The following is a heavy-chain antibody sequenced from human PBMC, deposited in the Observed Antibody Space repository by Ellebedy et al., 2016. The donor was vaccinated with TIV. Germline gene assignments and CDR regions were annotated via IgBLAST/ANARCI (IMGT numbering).Heavy chain of an antibody. J-gene: IGHJ5*02. CDR3: ARDGEAVAGWVGWFDP. D-gene: IGHD6-19*01. Sequence: SETLSLTCAVYGGSFSGYYWSWIRQPPGKGLEWIGEINHSGSTNYNPSLKSRVTISEDTSKNQFSLKLSSVTAADTAVYYCARDGEAVAGWVGWFDPWGQGTLVTVSS. V-gene: IGHV4-34*01. CDR1: GGSFSGYY. CDR2: INHSGST.